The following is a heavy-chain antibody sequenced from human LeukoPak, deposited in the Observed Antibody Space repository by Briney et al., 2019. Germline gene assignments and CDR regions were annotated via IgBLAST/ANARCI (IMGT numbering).Heavy chain of an antibody. CDR2: INPNNGDT. D-gene: IGHD2-2*01. CDR3: ARNGQLLSGGNWFDP. J-gene: IGHJ5*02. Sequence: ASVKVSCKASRYIFTGFYMHWVRQAPGQGPEWMGWINPNNGDTKYAQKFHDRVTMTRDTSLTTAYMELTRLTSDDTAFYYCARNGQLLSGGNWFDPWGQGALVTVSS. V-gene: IGHV1-2*02. CDR1: RYIFTGFY.